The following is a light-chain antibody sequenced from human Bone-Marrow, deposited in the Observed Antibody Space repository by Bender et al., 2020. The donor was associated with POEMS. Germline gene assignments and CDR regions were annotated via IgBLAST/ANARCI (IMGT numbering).Light chain of an antibody. V-gene: IGLV1-44*01. Sequence: QSVLTQPPSVSGTPGQRVTISCSGSGSNIGGYPVNWYQQLPGTAPRLLIYTNNERPSGVPDRFSASKSGTSASLAITGLQAEDEAHYYCAAWDDSLSGRDVFGGGTKLTVL. CDR1: GSNIGGYP. CDR3: AAWDDSLSGRDV. J-gene: IGLJ2*01. CDR2: TNN.